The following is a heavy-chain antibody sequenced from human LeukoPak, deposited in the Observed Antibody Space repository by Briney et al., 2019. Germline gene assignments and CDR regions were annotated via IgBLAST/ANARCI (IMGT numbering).Heavy chain of an antibody. J-gene: IGHJ4*02. Sequence: ASVKVSCKASGYTFTDYCLHWVRQVPGQGFEWMGWINPNSGDTNYAQKFQGRVTMTRDTSISTAHMEMSRLRSDDTAVYYCARANFLYCSSTTCLFDYWGQGTLVTVSS. V-gene: IGHV1-2*02. D-gene: IGHD2-2*01. CDR1: GYTFTDYC. CDR3: ARANFLYCSSTTCLFDY. CDR2: INPNSGDT.